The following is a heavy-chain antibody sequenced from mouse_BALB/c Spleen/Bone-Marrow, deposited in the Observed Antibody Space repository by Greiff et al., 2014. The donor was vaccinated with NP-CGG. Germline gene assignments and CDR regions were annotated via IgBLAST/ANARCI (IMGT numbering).Heavy chain of an antibody. CDR2: IRNKAYGYTT. Sequence: EVQRVESGGGLVQPGGSLRHSCTTSGFTFTDYYMSWVRQPPGKALEWLAFIRNKAYGYTTEYSASVRGRFTISRDNSQSILYLQMNTLRAEDSATYYCARFPMDYWGQGTSVTVSS. V-gene: IGHV7-3*02. J-gene: IGHJ4*01. CDR1: GFTFTDYY. CDR3: ARFPMDY.